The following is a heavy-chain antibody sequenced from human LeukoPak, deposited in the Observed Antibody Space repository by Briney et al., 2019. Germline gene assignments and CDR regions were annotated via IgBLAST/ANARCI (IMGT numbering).Heavy chain of an antibody. V-gene: IGHV3-11*01. CDR3: AKRRDYFDL. CDR1: GFTFSDFY. CDR2: ISGSGNNI. Sequence: GGSLRLSCEASGFTFSDFYMSWIRQASGKGLEWLSYISGSGNNIYYADSVRGRFTISRDNSQNSLYLQMNSLRTEDTAVYYCAKRRDYFDLWGQGALVTVSS. J-gene: IGHJ4*02.